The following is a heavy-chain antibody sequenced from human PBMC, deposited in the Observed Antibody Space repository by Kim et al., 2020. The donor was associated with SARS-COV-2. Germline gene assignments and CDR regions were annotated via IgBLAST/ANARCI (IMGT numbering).Heavy chain of an antibody. J-gene: IGHJ4*02. Sequence: STTYNPSLRSVVPMSVDTSKNQFSLKLGSVTAADPSVYYCARDAISRFAYWGQGTLVTVSS. CDR3: ARDAISRFAY. CDR2: ST. V-gene: IGHV4-4*07.